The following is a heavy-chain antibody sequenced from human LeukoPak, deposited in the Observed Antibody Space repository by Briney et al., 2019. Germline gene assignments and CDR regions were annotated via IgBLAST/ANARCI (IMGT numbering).Heavy chain of an antibody. J-gene: IGHJ3*02. CDR2: ISSSSSYI. V-gene: IGHV3-21*01. CDR1: GFTFSSYE. Sequence: GGSLRLSCAASGFTFSSYEMNWVRQAPGKGLEWVSSISSSSSYIYYADSVKGRFTISRDNAKNSLYLQMNSLRAEDTAVYYCARDKAHSDAFDIWGQGTMVTVSS. CDR3: ARDKAHSDAFDI.